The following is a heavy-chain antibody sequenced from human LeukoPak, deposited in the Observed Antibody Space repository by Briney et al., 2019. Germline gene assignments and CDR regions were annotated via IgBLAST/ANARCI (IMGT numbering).Heavy chain of an antibody. V-gene: IGHV3-7*01. CDR1: GFTFSNYV. J-gene: IGHJ6*02. CDR3: ARELDV. CDR2: IKQDGSEK. Sequence: GGSLRLSCAASGFTFSNYVMSWVRQAPGKGLEWVANIKQDGSEKFYVDSVKGRFTISRDNAKNSLYLQMTSLRADDTAVYYCARELDVWGQGTTVTVSS.